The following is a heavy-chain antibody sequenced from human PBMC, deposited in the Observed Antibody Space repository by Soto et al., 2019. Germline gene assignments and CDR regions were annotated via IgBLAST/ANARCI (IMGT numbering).Heavy chain of an antibody. CDR3: TRWDGRCSGGSCFFDS. J-gene: IGHJ4*02. Sequence: GGSLRLSCIASGFSPTRYGMSWVRQTPGKGLEWVAKINEDGTKRDYMESVEGRFTISRDNAKNSLSLQMNSLRADDTAVYYCTRWDGRCSGGSCFFDSWGQGTLVTVSS. V-gene: IGHV3-7*01. CDR2: INEDGTKR. D-gene: IGHD2-15*01. CDR1: GFSPTRYG.